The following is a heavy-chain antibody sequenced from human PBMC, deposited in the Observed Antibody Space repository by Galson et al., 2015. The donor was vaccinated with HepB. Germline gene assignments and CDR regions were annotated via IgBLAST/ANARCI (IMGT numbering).Heavy chain of an antibody. CDR3: AKDIHNYDSSAYRGSGLGN. J-gene: IGHJ4*02. V-gene: IGHV3-23*01. Sequence: SLRLSCAGSGFTFSTYGMNWVRQAPGKGLEWVSAISGSGYHTYYADSVKGRFTISRDNSKNTLYLQMTTLRAEDTAAYYCAKDIHNYDSSAYRGSGLGNWGQGTLVTVPS. CDR2: ISGSGYHT. D-gene: IGHD3-22*01. CDR1: GFTFSTYG.